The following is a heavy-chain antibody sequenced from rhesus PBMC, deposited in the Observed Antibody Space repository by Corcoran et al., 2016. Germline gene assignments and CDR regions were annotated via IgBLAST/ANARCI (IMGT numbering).Heavy chain of an antibody. CDR2: ISSGGGST. Sequence: EVQLVESGGGLAKPGGSLRLSCAASGFTFSDYYMHWVRQASGKGLEWVSRISSGGGSTWYAESVKGRFTISRENAKNTLYLQMNSRRAEDTAVYYCAGWYSSGLGYWGQGVLVTVSS. D-gene: IGHD6-31*01. CDR1: GFTFSDYY. V-gene: IGHV3-59*01. J-gene: IGHJ4*01. CDR3: AGWYSSGLGY.